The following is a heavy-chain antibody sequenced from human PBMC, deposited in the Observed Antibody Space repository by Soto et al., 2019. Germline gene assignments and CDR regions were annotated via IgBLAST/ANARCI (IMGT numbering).Heavy chain of an antibody. J-gene: IGHJ5*02. CDR3: ARGVKYGAYSRWFDP. CDR1: GYTFTSYD. D-gene: IGHD4-17*01. CDR2: MNPNSGNT. Sequence: QVQLVQSGAEVKKPGASVKVSCKASGYTFTSYDINWVRQATGQGLEYLGWMNPNSGNTGYVQKFQGRVTMTRDTSISLAYMELSSLRSEDTAVYFCARGVKYGAYSRWFDPWGQGTLVTVSS. V-gene: IGHV1-8*01.